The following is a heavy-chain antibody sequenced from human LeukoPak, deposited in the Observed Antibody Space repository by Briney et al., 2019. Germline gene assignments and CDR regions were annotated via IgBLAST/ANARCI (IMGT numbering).Heavy chain of an antibody. V-gene: IGHV3-74*01. D-gene: IGHD2-15*01. CDR2: INSDGSNT. J-gene: IGHJ4*02. Sequence: GGSLRLSCAASGFTLSNYWMHWVRQAPGKGLVWVSRINSDGSNTNYADSVKGRFTISRDNAKNTLYLQMNSLRAEDTAIYYCAKVSGQYCSVGSCYPDYWGQGTLVTVSS. CDR3: AKVSGQYCSVGSCYPDY. CDR1: GFTLSNYW.